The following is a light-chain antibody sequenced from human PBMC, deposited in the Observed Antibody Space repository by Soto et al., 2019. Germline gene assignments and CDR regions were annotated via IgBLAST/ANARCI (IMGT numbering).Light chain of an antibody. V-gene: IGLV2-23*03. CDR3: CSFAGSNTFV. Sequence: LTHPASVSWSPGQSITLSCTGTSSDVGSYNLVSWYQQHPGKAPKLMIYEGNKRPSGVSNRFSGSKSGNTASLTISGLQAEDEADYYCCSFAGSNTFVLGTGTKVTVL. J-gene: IGLJ1*01. CDR2: EGN. CDR1: SSDVGSYNL.